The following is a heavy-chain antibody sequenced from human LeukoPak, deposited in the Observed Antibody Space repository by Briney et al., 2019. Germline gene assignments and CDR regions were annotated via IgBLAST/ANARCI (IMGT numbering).Heavy chain of an antibody. CDR1: GGSISSSSYY. CDR3: ATYGGNSLGPFDY. CDR2: IYYSGST. Sequence: SETLSLTCTVSGGSISSSSYYWGWIRQPPGKGLEWIGSIYYSGSTYYNPSLKSRVTISVDTSKNQFSLKLSSVTAADTAVYYCATYGGNSLGPFDYWGQGTPVTVSS. V-gene: IGHV4-39*01. J-gene: IGHJ4*02. D-gene: IGHD4-23*01.